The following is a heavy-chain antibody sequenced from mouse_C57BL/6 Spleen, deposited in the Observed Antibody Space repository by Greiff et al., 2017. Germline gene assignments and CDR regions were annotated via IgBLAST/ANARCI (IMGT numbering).Heavy chain of an antibody. CDR1: GYTFTDYY. J-gene: IGHJ3*01. D-gene: IGHD3-2*02. CDR3: ARSGQLRHGWFAY. CDR2: INPNNGGT. V-gene: IGHV1-26*01. Sequence: EVQLQQSGPELVKPGASVKISCKASGYTFTDYYMNWVKQSHGKSLEWIGDINPNNGGTSYNQKFKGKATLTVDKSSSTAYMELRSLTSEDSAVYYCARSGQLRHGWFAYWGQGTLVTVSA.